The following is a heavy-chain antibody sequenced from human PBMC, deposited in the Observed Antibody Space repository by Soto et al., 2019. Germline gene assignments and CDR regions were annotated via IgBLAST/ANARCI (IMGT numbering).Heavy chain of an antibody. CDR3: ARDSVFWFGELNDMDV. CDR2: IYSGGST. D-gene: IGHD3-10*01. V-gene: IGHV3-66*01. J-gene: IGHJ6*03. Sequence: EVQLVESGGGLVQPGRSLRLSCAVSGFNVSSNYMSWVRQAPGKGLEWVSVIYSGGSTYYAGSGKGRFTIARDNSKDTLYLQMNSLRAEETAEYYCARDSVFWFGELNDMDVWGKGTTVIVSS. CDR1: GFNVSSNY.